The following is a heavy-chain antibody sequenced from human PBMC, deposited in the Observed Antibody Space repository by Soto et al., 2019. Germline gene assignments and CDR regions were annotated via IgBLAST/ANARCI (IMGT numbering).Heavy chain of an antibody. CDR2: IYYSGST. D-gene: IGHD2-21*01. V-gene: IGHV4-39*01. Sequence: QLQLQESGPGLVKPSETLSLTCTVSGGSISSSSYYWGWIRQPPGKGLEWIGSIYYSGSTYYNPSLKMRVTISVDTSKNQFSLKLSSVTAADTAVYYCAGHIVVVIAIGARRSWFDPWGQGTLVTVSS. CDR3: AGHIVVVIAIGARRSWFDP. CDR1: GGSISSSSYY. J-gene: IGHJ5*02.